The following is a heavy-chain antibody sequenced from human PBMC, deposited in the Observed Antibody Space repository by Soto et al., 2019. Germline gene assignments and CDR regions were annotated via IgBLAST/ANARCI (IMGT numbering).Heavy chain of an antibody. CDR3: ASGYCISTSCRVSDAFDI. Sequence: ASVKVSCKASGYTFTNSGISWVRQAPGQGLEWMGWISADNGNTNYAQQLQGRVTMTTDTSTSTAYMELRSLRSDDTAVYYCASGYCISTSCRVSDAFDIWGQGTMVTVSS. D-gene: IGHD2-2*03. V-gene: IGHV1-18*01. CDR1: GYTFTNSG. J-gene: IGHJ3*02. CDR2: ISADNGNT.